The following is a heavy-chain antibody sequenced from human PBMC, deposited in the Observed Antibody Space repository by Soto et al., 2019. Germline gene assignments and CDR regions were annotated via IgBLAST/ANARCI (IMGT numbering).Heavy chain of an antibody. Sequence: QVQLVQSGAEVKKPGTSVRISCKTSGYTFTNYDINWVRQAAGQGLEWMGWMNPKSVYTGSARKFQGKVTPTRDNAMRTAYVALSRQRSDDTAVYYCASVMGSVDYWGQGPLVTVSS. CDR3: ASVMGSVDY. CDR1: GYTFTNYD. J-gene: IGHJ4*02. D-gene: IGHD1-26*01. CDR2: MNPKSVYT. V-gene: IGHV1-8*01.